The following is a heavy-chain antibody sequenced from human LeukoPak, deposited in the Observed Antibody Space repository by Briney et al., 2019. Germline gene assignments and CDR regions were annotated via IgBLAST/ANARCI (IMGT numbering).Heavy chain of an antibody. J-gene: IGHJ4*02. CDR1: GYTFTSYG. CDR3: ARDPQLESFWSGYYPPNFDY. CDR2: IGAYNGNT. Sequence: ASVKVSCKASGYTFTSYGISWVRQAPGQGLEWMGWIGAYNGNTNYAQKLQGRVTMTTDTSTSTAYMELRSLRSDDTAVYYCARDPQLESFWSGYYPPNFDYWGQGTLVTVSS. V-gene: IGHV1-18*01. D-gene: IGHD3-3*01.